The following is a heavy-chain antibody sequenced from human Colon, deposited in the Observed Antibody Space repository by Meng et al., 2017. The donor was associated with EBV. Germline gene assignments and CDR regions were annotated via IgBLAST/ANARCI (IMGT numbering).Heavy chain of an antibody. J-gene: IGHJ5*02. CDR1: GGSVSSGGYY. Sequence: QVQLQESGPGLVKPSQTLSLTCTVAGGSVSSGGYYWTWIRQHPGKGLEWFGHIYYSGSTFYNPSLKRRVIISIDTSKNQFSLNLRSVTAADTAVYYCARYVFDSSSLYSNWFDPWGQGPLVTVSS. CDR3: ARYVFDSSSLYSNWFDP. CDR2: IYYSGST. D-gene: IGHD3-22*01. V-gene: IGHV4-31*03.